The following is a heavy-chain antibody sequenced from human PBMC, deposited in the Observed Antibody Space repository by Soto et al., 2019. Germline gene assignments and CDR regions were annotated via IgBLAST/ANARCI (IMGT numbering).Heavy chain of an antibody. V-gene: IGHV1-18*01. D-gene: IGHD2-2*01. CDR2: ISAYNGNT. Sequence: ASVKVSCKASGYTFTSYGISWVRQAPGQGLEWMGWISAYNGNTNYAQKLQGRVTMTTDTSTSTAYMELSSLRSEDTAVYYCARVVVPAAQEACYYGMYVWGQGTTVTVS. CDR1: GYTFTSYG. J-gene: IGHJ6*02. CDR3: ARVVVPAAQEACYYGMYV.